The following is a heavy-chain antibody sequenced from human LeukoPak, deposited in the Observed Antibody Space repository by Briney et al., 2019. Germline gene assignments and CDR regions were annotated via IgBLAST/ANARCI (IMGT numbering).Heavy chain of an antibody. CDR2: IYYSGST. CDR1: GGSISSYY. J-gene: IGHJ5*02. CDR3: ARVKGGWFDP. Sequence: PSETQSLTCTVSGGSISSYYWSWLRQPPGKGLEWIGYIYYSGSTNYNPSLKSRVTISVDTSKNQFSLKLSSVTAADTAVYYCARVKGGWFDPWGQGTLVTVSS. D-gene: IGHD3-16*01. V-gene: IGHV4-59*01.